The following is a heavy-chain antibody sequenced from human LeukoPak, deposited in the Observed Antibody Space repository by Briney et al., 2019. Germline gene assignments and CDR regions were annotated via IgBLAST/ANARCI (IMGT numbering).Heavy chain of an antibody. Sequence: SETLSLTCTVSGGSITSDYWSWIRQPPGKGLEWIGYIYYSGSTNYNPSLKSRVTISVDTSKNQFSLKLSSVTAADTAVYYCAKTVAGYWYFDLWGRGTLVTVSS. D-gene: IGHD6-19*01. V-gene: IGHV4-59*08. CDR1: GGSITSDY. J-gene: IGHJ2*01. CDR3: AKTVAGYWYFDL. CDR2: IYYSGST.